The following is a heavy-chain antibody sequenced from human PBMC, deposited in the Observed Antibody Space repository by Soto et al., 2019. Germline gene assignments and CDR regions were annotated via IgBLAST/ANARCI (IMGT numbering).Heavy chain of an antibody. V-gene: IGHV3-74*01. J-gene: IGHJ4*02. CDR2: MNMDGNRI. CDR1: GFTFSSYW. Sequence: EVQLVESGGGLVQPGGSLRLSCAASGFTFSSYWMHGVRKAPGKGLEWVSRMNMDGNRISYVDSVKGRCTISRGNAKNTFYMEMNRARVEDTAVDYCVRGDGDRYDGHGYLGRHWGQGSMVTVSS. CDR3: VRGDGDRYDGHGYLGRH. D-gene: IGHD2-21*01.